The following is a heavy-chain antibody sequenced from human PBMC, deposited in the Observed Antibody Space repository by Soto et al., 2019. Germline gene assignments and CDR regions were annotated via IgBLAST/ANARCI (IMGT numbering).Heavy chain of an antibody. D-gene: IGHD5-12*01. CDR2: IIPIFGTA. J-gene: IGHJ6*02. V-gene: IGHV1-69*06. CDR1: GGTFSSYA. Sequence: QVQLVQSGAEVKKPGSSVKVSCKASGGTFSSYAISWVRQAPGQGLEWMGGIIPIFGTANYAQKFQGRVTITADKSTSTAYMELRSLSSEDTAVYYCARDWMATISIPGYYYGMDVWGQGTTVTVSS. CDR3: ARDWMATISIPGYYYGMDV.